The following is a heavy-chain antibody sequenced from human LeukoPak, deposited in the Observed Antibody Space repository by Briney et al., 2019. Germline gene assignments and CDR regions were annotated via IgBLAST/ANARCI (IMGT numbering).Heavy chain of an antibody. Sequence: PGGSLRLSCAASGFTFSSYGMHWVRQAPGKGLEWVAYIQYDGSNEQYADSVKGRFSISRDSSKNILYLQMNSLRAEDTAVYYCAKDRCSNGIGCYYYYIAVWGKGTTVTISS. V-gene: IGHV3-30*02. D-gene: IGHD2-8*01. CDR1: GFTFSSYG. J-gene: IGHJ6*03. CDR3: AKDRCSNGIGCYYYYIAV. CDR2: IQYDGSNE.